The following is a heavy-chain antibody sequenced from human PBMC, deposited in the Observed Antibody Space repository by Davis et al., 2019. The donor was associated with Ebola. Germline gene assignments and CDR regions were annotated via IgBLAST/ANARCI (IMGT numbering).Heavy chain of an antibody. CDR3: ARGRHYYNYMDV. J-gene: IGHJ6*03. V-gene: IGHV3-21*01. CDR1: GFTFSSYS. D-gene: IGHD6-25*01. Sequence: GESLKISCAASGFTFSSYSMNWVRQAPGKGLEWVSSISTGSYYIYYADSLKGRFTISRDNAKNSLYLQMNSLRAEDTAVYYCARGRHYYNYMDVWGKGTTVTVSS. CDR2: ISTGSYYI.